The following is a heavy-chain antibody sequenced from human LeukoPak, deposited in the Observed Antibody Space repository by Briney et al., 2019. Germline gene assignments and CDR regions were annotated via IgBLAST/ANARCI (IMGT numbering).Heavy chain of an antibody. CDR1: GGSLSRYY. CDR2: IYYSGST. Sequence: SETLSLTRTLSGGSLSRYYWRWIPHPPRRGLGWIGYIYYSGSTNYNPSLKSRVTISVDTSKNQFSLKLSSVTAADTAVYYCARAVDTAMVFFDYWGQGTLVTVSS. CDR3: ARAVDTAMVFFDY. V-gene: IGHV4-59*12. D-gene: IGHD5-18*01. J-gene: IGHJ4*02.